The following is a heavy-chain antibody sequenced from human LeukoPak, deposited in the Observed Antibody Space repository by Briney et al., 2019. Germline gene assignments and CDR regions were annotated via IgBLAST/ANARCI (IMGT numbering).Heavy chain of an antibody. V-gene: IGHV1-69*05. D-gene: IGHD1-26*01. J-gene: IGHJ3*02. CDR1: GGTFSSYA. Sequence: SVKVSCKASGGTFSSYAISWVRQAPGQGLEWMGGIIPIFGTANYAQKFQGRVTITTDESASTAYMELSSLRSEDTAVYYCAGYPRGGYSTWAFDIWGQGTMVTVSS. CDR3: AGYPRGGYSTWAFDI. CDR2: IIPIFGTA.